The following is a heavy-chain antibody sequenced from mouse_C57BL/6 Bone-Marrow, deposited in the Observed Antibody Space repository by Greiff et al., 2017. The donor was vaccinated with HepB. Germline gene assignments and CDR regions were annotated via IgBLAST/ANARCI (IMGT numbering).Heavy chain of an antibody. CDR3: VRLGFAY. CDR2: IRSKSNNYAT. V-gene: IGHV10-1*01. CDR1: GFSFNTYA. Sequence: EVQLVESGGGLVQPKGSLKLSCAASGFSFNTYAMNWVRQAPGKGVEWVARIRSKSNNYATYYADSVKDRFTISRDDSESLLYLQMNNLKTEDTAMYYCVRLGFAYWGQATLVTVSA. J-gene: IGHJ3*01.